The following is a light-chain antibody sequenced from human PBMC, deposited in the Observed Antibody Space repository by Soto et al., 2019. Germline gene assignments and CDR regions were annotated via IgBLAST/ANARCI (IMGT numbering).Light chain of an antibody. Sequence: QSALTQPPSASGSPGQSVTISCTGTSSDVGGYNCVSWYQHHPGNAPKLMIYEVNKRTSGVPDRFSGSKSGNTASLTVSGLQAEDEADYYCSSYAGSNTPYVFGTGTKVTV. J-gene: IGLJ1*01. V-gene: IGLV2-8*01. CDR2: EVN. CDR3: SSYAGSNTPYV. CDR1: SSDVGGYNC.